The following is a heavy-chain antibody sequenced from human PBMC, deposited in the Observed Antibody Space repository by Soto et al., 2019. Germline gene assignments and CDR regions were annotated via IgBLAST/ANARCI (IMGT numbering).Heavy chain of an antibody. V-gene: IGHV3-7*01. Sequence: GGSLRLSCAASGFTFSSYWMSWVRQAPGKGLEWVANIKQDGSEKYYVDSVKGRFTISRDNAKNSLYLQMNSLRAEDTAVYYCARGLKADRRPILTGYYIEPVYFDYWGQGTLVTVSS. D-gene: IGHD3-9*01. CDR3: ARGLKADRRPILTGYYIEPVYFDY. J-gene: IGHJ4*02. CDR2: IKQDGSEK. CDR1: GFTFSSYW.